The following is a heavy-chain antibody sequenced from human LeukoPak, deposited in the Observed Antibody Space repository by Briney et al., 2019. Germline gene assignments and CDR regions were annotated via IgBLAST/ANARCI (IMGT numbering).Heavy chain of an antibody. V-gene: IGHV4-39*01. CDR2: IYYSGST. CDR3: ARHDVVSNWFDP. J-gene: IGHJ5*02. CDR1: GGSISSSSYY. Sequence: SETLSLTCTVSGGSISSSSYYWGWIRQPPGKGLEWIGSIYYSGSTYYNPSLKGRVTISVDTSKNQFSLKLSSVTAADTAVYYCARHDVVSNWFDPWGQGTLVTVSS. D-gene: IGHD2-15*01.